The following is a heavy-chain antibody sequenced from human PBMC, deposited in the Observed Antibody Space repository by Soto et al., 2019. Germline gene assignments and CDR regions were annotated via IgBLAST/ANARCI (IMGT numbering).Heavy chain of an antibody. CDR1: GDSMTGHY. CDR2: LYYTGYT. D-gene: IGHD3-3*01. V-gene: IGHV4-59*08. CDR3: ARMPGLENNPPFDC. J-gene: IGHJ4*02. Sequence: QVQLQESGPGLVKPSETLSLTCIVSGDSMTGHYWSWVRQSPEKGLEWIGSLYYTGYTMYNPSFKRRGTMSVETSKKQFSLKLGAVTAADAAVYYCARMPGLENNPPFDCWGQGALVIVSS.